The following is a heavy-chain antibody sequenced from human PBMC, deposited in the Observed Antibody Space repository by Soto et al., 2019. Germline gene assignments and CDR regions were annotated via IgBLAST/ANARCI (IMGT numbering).Heavy chain of an antibody. CDR3: AHTNYDFWSGYYTFSNWFYP. CDR1: GFSLSTSGVG. V-gene: IGHV2-5*02. Sequence: QITLKESGPTLVKPTQTLTLTCTFSGFSLSTSGVGVGWIRQPPGKALEWLALIDWDDDKRYSPSLKSRLTIPKDTSKNQVVRTMTSMDPVDTATYSCAHTNYDFWSGYYTFSNWFYPRGQGTLVTVSS. J-gene: IGHJ5*02. D-gene: IGHD3-3*01. CDR2: IDWDDDK.